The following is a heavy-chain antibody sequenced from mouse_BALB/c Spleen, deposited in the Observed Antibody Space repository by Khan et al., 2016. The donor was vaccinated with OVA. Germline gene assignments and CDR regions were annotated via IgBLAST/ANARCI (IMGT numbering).Heavy chain of an antibody. CDR3: ARSLYYSFGYALDC. D-gene: IGHD2-12*01. CDR2: ISSTGGT. J-gene: IGHJ4*01. CDR1: GYSITSDYA. Sequence: EVQLVESGPGLVKPSQSLSLTCTVTGYSITSDYAWNWIRQFLGNKLEWMGYISSTGGTSYNPSLKSRISVTRDTSKNQFFLQLKSVTTEDTATYYCARSLYYSFGYALDCWGRGTSVTVSS. V-gene: IGHV3-2*02.